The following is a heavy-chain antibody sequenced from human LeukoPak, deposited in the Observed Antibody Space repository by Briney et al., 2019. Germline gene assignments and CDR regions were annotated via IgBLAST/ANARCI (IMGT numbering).Heavy chain of an antibody. CDR2: ISASGGGT. Sequence: GGSLRLSCAASGFTLSSYAMSWVRQAPGKGLEWVSSISASGGGTYYADSVKGRFTISGDTSKNTLYLQMNSLRAEDTAVYYCAPLAATTDYWGQGTLVTVSS. J-gene: IGHJ4*02. V-gene: IGHV3-23*01. CDR1: GFTLSSYA. CDR3: APLAATTDY. D-gene: IGHD5-12*01.